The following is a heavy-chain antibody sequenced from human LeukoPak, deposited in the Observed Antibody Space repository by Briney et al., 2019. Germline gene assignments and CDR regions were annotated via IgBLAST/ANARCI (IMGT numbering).Heavy chain of an antibody. V-gene: IGHV1-8*01. D-gene: IGHD6-19*01. CDR3: ARVIAVAGTNYYYYYMDV. J-gene: IGHJ6*03. CDR2: MNLNSGKR. Sequence: ASVTVSCTASGYTFTIYDIYWVRQPPGPGLEWMGVMNLNSGKRGYAQKFQGRVTMTRNTSISTAYMELSSLRSEDTAAYYCARVIAVAGTNYYYYYMDVWGKGTTVTVSS. CDR1: GYTFTIYD.